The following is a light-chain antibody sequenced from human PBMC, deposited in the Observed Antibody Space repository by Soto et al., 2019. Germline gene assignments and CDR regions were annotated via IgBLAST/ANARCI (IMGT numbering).Light chain of an antibody. CDR1: SSDVGGYNC. CDR3: SSYAGTYSHV. V-gene: IGLV2-11*01. CDR2: GVR. Sequence: QSVLPQPRSVSGSPGQSVTISCPGTSSDVGGYNCVSWYQQHPGTAPKLIIFGVRKRPAGVPDRCSGSKSGNTASLSISGLQAEDEADYYCSSYAGTYSHVLGTGTKVTVL. J-gene: IGLJ1*01.